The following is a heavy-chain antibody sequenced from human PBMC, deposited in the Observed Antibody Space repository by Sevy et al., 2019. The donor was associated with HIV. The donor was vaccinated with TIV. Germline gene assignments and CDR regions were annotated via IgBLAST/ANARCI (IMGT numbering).Heavy chain of an antibody. CDR3: AIGYYYDSSGYYPYYFDY. Sequence: GGSLRLSCAASGFTVSSNYMSWVRQAPGKGLEWVSVIYSGGSTYYADSVKGRFTISRDNSKNTLDLQMNSLRAEDTAVYYCAIGYYYDSSGYYPYYFDYWGQGTLVTVSS. D-gene: IGHD3-22*01. V-gene: IGHV3-53*01. CDR1: GFTVSSNY. CDR2: IYSGGST. J-gene: IGHJ4*02.